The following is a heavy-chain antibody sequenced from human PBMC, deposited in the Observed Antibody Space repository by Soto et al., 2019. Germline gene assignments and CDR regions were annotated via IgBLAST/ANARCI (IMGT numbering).Heavy chain of an antibody. CDR1: GYSFTSYW. Sequence: PGESLKISCKGSGYSFTSYWIGRVRQMPGKGLEWMGIIYPGDSDTRYSPSFQGQVTISADKSISTAYLQRSSLKASDTAMYYCASSFDWLSGPFDYWGQGTLVTVSS. CDR3: ASSFDWLSGPFDY. D-gene: IGHD3-9*01. V-gene: IGHV5-51*01. J-gene: IGHJ4*02. CDR2: IYPGDSDT.